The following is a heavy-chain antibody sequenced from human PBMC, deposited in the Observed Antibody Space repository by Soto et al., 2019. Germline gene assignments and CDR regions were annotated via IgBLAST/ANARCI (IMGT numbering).Heavy chain of an antibody. CDR1: GGSVSSGSYY. CDR3: ARGRSMVRGVIINHLNNWFDP. D-gene: IGHD3-10*01. CDR2: IYYSGST. Sequence: PSETLSLTCTVSGGSVSSGSYYWSWIRQPPGKGLEWIGYIYYSGSTNYNPSLKSRVTISVDTSKNQFSLKLSSVTAADTAVYYRARGRSMVRGVIINHLNNWFDPWGQGTLVTVSS. V-gene: IGHV4-61*01. J-gene: IGHJ5*02.